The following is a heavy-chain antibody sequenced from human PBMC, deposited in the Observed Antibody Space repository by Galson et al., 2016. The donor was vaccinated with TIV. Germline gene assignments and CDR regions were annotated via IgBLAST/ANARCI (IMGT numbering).Heavy chain of an antibody. D-gene: IGHD3-10*01. CDR1: GFTVSGTS. CDR2: IYSAGNT. V-gene: IGHV3-53*01. CDR3: ARVSGVVRGYGLDV. Sequence: SLRLSCAGSGFTVSGTSMSWVRQAPGKGLEWVSLIYSAGNTFYADSVKGRFTLSRDNSKNTVYLQISSPRVEDTAVYYCARVSGVVRGYGLDVWGQGTMVTVAS. J-gene: IGHJ6*02.